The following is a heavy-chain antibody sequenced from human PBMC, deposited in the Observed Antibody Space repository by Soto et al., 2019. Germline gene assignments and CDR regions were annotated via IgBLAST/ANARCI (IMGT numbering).Heavy chain of an antibody. Sequence: SETLSLTCTVSGGSISSSSYYWGWIRQPPGKGLEWIGSIYYSGSPYYNPSLKSRVTISVDTSKNQFSLKLSSVTAADTAVYYCARPTGYSSGWYDYWGQGTLVTVSS. V-gene: IGHV4-39*01. CDR1: GGSISSSSYY. CDR3: ARPTGYSSGWYDY. J-gene: IGHJ4*02. CDR2: IYYSGSP. D-gene: IGHD6-19*01.